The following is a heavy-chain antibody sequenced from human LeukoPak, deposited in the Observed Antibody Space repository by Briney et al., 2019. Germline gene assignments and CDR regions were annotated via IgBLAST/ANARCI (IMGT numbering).Heavy chain of an antibody. J-gene: IGHJ3*01. CDR1: GYSFTSYC. CDR3: GMSGDRVPLQDNVFDV. CDR2: IYPGDSGP. Sequence: ESLKISCKVSGYSFTSYCIGWVRQMPGKGLEWMGIIYPGDSGPTYSPSFQGQVTISVDKSINTAYLQWSSLQASDTAMYYCGMSGDRVPLQDNVFDVWGQGTMVTVST. D-gene: IGHD1-26*01. V-gene: IGHV5-51*01.